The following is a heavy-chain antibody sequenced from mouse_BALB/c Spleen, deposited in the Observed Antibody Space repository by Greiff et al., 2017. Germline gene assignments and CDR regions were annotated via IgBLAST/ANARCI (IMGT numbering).Heavy chain of an antibody. Sequence: VKLMESGPGLVAPSQSLSITCTVSGFSLTSYGVHWVRQPPGKGLEWLGVIWAGGSTNYNSALMSRLSISKDNSKSQVFLKMNSLQTDDTAMYYCARRTGTGAMDYWGQGTSVTVSS. CDR2: IWAGGST. CDR1: GFSLTSYG. J-gene: IGHJ4*01. V-gene: IGHV2-9*02. D-gene: IGHD4-1*01. CDR3: ARRTGTGAMDY.